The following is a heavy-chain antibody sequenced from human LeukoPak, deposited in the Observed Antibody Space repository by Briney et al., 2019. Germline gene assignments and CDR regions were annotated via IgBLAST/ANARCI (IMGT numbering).Heavy chain of an antibody. CDR3: ARSSIVGATRGPPYFDY. Sequence: SETLSLTCTVSGGSISSYYWSWIRQPPGKGLEWIGYIYYSGSTNYNPSLKSRVTISVDTSKNQFSLKLSSVTAADTAVYYCARSSIVGATRGPPYFDYWGQGTLVTVSS. V-gene: IGHV4-59*01. J-gene: IGHJ4*02. D-gene: IGHD1-26*01. CDR1: GGSISSYY. CDR2: IYYSGST.